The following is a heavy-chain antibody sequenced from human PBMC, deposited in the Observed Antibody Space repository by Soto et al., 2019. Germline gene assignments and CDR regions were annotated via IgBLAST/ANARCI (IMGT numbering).Heavy chain of an antibody. CDR3: ARLRDLAPLSGYFDY. CDR2: IYYSGST. J-gene: IGHJ4*02. D-gene: IGHD1-26*01. CDR1: GGSISSSSYY. Sequence: QLQLQESGPGLVKPSETLSLTCTVSGGSISSSSYYWGWIRQPPGKGLEWIGSIYYSGSTYYNPSLKSRVTISVDTSKNQFSLKLSSVTAADTAVYYCARLRDLAPLSGYFDYWGQGTLVTVSS. V-gene: IGHV4-39*01.